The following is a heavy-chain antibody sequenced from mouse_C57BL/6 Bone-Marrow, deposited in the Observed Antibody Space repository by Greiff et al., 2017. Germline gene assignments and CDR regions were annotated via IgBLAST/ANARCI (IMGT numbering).Heavy chain of an antibody. D-gene: IGHD1-1*01. Sequence: VQLQQPGAELVMPGASVKLSCKASGYTFTSYWMHWVKQRPGQGLEWIGEIDPSDSYTNYNQTFKGKSTLTVDQSSSTAYMQLSSLTSEDSAVYYCATEFYYYGSSYWYFDVWGTGTTVTVSS. CDR2: IDPSDSYT. V-gene: IGHV1-69*01. CDR1: GYTFTSYW. J-gene: IGHJ1*03. CDR3: ATEFYYYGSSYWYFDV.